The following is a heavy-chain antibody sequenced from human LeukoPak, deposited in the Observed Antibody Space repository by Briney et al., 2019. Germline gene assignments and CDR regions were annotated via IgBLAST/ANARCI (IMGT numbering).Heavy chain of an antibody. CDR2: ISSSSSYI. Sequence: GGSLRLSCAASGFTFSSYAMNWVRQAPGKGLEWVSSISSSSSYIYYTDSVKGRFTISRDNAKNSLYLQMNSLRAEDTAVYYCAREDYYGSGSYSYWGQGTLVTVSS. V-gene: IGHV3-21*01. D-gene: IGHD3-10*01. J-gene: IGHJ4*02. CDR1: GFTFSSYA. CDR3: AREDYYGSGSYSY.